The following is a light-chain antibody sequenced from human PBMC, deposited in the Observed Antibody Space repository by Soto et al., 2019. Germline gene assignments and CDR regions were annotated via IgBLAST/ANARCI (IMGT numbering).Light chain of an antibody. CDR2: DAS. J-gene: IGKJ3*01. CDR3: QQYDNLPLT. V-gene: IGKV1-33*01. Sequence: DSQMTQSPSSLSASVGDRVTITCQASQYISSYLNWYQQKPGKAPKLLIYDASSLETGAPSRFRGSGSGTDFTFTISSLQPEDIPTYYCQQYDNLPLTFGPGTKVDIK. CDR1: QYISSY.